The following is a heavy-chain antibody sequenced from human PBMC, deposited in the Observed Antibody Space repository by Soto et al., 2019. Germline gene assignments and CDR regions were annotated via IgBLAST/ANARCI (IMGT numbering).Heavy chain of an antibody. CDR2: IYYSGST. J-gene: IGHJ6*02. CDR1: GGSISSGGYY. D-gene: IGHD4-4*01. V-gene: IGHV4-31*03. CDR3: ARARPPYDYSNYGYGMDV. Sequence: SETLSLTCTVSGGSISSGGYYWSWIRQHPGKGLEWIGYIYYSGSTYYNPSLKSRVTISVDTSKNQFSLKLSSVTAADTAVYYCARARPPYDYSNYGYGMDVWGQGTTVTVSS.